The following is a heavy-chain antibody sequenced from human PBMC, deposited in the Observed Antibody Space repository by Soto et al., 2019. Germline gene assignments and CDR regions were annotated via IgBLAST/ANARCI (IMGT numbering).Heavy chain of an antibody. CDR3: ARWGTTGGLDV. V-gene: IGHV3-30*19. CDR2: TSYDGSNT. Sequence: QVQRVESGGGVVQPGTSLRLSCVGSGFTFRSFVIHWVRQAPGKGLEWVALTSYDGSNTYYDDSVKGRFTISRDNSRNTVDLQSDSLRLEDTALYYCARWGTTGGLDVWGQGTLVSVSS. J-gene: IGHJ4*02. CDR1: GFTFRSFV. D-gene: IGHD3-16*01.